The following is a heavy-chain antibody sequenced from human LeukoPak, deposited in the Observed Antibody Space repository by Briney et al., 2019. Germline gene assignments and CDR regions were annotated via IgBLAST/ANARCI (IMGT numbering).Heavy chain of an antibody. V-gene: IGHV3-74*01. CDR3: ARAGRSSSGYYTSFDY. Sequence: GGSLRLSCAASGFTFSSYWMHWVRQAPGKGLVWVSRINSVGSSTSYADSVKGRFTISRDNAKNTLYLQMNSLRAEDTAVYYCARAGRSSSGYYTSFDYWGQGTLVTVSS. CDR2: INSVGSST. D-gene: IGHD3-22*01. J-gene: IGHJ4*02. CDR1: GFTFSSYW.